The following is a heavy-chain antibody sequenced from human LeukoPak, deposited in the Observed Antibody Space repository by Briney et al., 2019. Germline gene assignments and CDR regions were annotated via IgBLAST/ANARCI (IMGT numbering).Heavy chain of an antibody. Sequence: GGSLRLSCAASGFTFSSYWMSWVRQAPGKGLEWVANIKQDGSEKYYVDSMKGRFTISRDNAKNSLYLQMNSLRAEDTAVYYCARDTEMYYYGSGSYYRHWGQGTLVTVSS. CDR3: ARDTEMYYYGSGSYYRH. J-gene: IGHJ4*02. CDR1: GFTFSSYW. CDR2: IKQDGSEK. V-gene: IGHV3-7*01. D-gene: IGHD3-10*01.